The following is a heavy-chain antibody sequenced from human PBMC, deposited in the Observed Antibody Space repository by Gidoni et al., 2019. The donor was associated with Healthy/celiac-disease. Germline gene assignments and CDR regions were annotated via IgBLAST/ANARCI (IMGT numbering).Heavy chain of an antibody. D-gene: IGHD6-19*01. CDR1: RVIFSSYA. CDR2: LIPIFGTA. V-gene: IGHV1-69*01. CDR3: AWGPAPHIAVAAEGFDY. J-gene: IGHJ4*02. Sequence: QVQLVQSGAEVNKSGPSAKLSCKASRVIFSSYAISWVRQAPGQGLEWMGGLIPIFGTANYAQKFQCRVTITADEFTSTAYMELSSLRSEDTAVYYCAWGPAPHIAVAAEGFDYWGQGTLVTVSS.